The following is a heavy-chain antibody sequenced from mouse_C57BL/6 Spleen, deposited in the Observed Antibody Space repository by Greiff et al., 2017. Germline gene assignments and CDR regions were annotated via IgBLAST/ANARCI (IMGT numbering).Heavy chain of an antibody. CDR2: ISGGGGNT. CDR1: GFTFSSYT. D-gene: IGHD2-4*01. Sequence: DVQLVESGGGLVKPGGSLKLSCAASGFTFSSYTMSWVRQTPEKRLEWVATISGGGGNTYYPDSVKGRFTISRDNAKNTLYLQMSSLRSEDTALYYCARQGDYDFPFAYWGQGTLVTVSA. CDR3: ARQGDYDFPFAY. J-gene: IGHJ3*01. V-gene: IGHV5-9*01.